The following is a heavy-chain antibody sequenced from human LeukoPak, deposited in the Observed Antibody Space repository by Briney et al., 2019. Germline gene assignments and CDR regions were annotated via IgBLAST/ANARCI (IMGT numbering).Heavy chain of an antibody. V-gene: IGHV1-18*01. CDR2: ISSYNGYT. Sequence: GASVKVSCKASAYTFSSYGVSWVRQAPGQGLEWMGWISSYNGYTNYAQKVQGRVTMTTDTSTSTAYMELRSLGSDDTAVYYCARVGGPYNYGYYYAMDVWGQGTTVTVSS. J-gene: IGHJ6*02. CDR1: AYTFSSYG. CDR3: ARVGGPYNYGYYYAMDV. D-gene: IGHD3-10*01.